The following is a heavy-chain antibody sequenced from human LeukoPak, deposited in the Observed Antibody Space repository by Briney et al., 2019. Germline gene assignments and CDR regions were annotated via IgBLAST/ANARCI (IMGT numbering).Heavy chain of an antibody. D-gene: IGHD2-2*01. Sequence: ASVKVSCKASGGTFSSYAISWVRQAPGQGLEWMGGIIPIFGTANYAQKFQGRVTITADESTSTAYMELSSLRSEDTAVYYCASDPHCSSTSCYYCYGMDVWGQGTTVTVSS. CDR1: GGTFSSYA. CDR3: ASDPHCSSTSCYYCYGMDV. CDR2: IIPIFGTA. V-gene: IGHV1-69*13. J-gene: IGHJ6*02.